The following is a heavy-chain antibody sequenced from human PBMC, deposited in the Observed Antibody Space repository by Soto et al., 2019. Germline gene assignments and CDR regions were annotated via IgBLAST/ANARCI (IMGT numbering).Heavy chain of an antibody. CDR2: IYHTGGT. J-gene: IGHJ4*02. D-gene: IGHD6-6*01. CDR3: ARNLASYSSSPADY. Sequence: QVQLQESGPGLVKPSGTLSLTCAVSGGSISSSNWWGWVRQPPGKELEWFGEIYHTGGTNYNPSLESRVTISVDKSKNEFYLKLSSVPAADTAVYYCARNLASYSSSPADYWGQGTLVTVSS. V-gene: IGHV4-4*02. CDR1: GGSISSSNW.